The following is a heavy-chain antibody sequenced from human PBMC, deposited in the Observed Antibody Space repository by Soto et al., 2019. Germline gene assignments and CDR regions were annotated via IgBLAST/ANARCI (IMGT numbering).Heavy chain of an antibody. V-gene: IGHV4-30-4*01. CDR1: SGSISSADYY. Sequence: VQLQESGPGLVKPSQTLSLTCTVSSGSISSADYYWSWIRQPPGKGLEWIGYIYYTGSAYYNPSLKSRVTMSVDTSKNQFSLKVTSVTAADTDVYYCASGGSSNWFDPWGQGTLVTVSS. D-gene: IGHD1-26*01. CDR3: ASGGSSNWFDP. CDR2: IYYTGSA. J-gene: IGHJ5*02.